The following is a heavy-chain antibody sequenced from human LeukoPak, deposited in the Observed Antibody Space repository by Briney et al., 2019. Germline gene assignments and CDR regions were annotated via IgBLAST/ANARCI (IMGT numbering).Heavy chain of an antibody. CDR3: ARLRGYSYGGRYYYYYYYMDV. D-gene: IGHD5-18*01. Sequence: SETLSLTCAVSGGSISSSNWWSWVRQPPGKGLEWIGEIYHSGSTNYNPSLKSRVTISVDKSKNQFSLKLSSVTAADTAVYYCARLRGYSYGGRYYYYYYYMDVWGKGTTVTVSS. CDR1: GGSISSSNW. CDR2: IYHSGST. J-gene: IGHJ6*03. V-gene: IGHV4-4*02.